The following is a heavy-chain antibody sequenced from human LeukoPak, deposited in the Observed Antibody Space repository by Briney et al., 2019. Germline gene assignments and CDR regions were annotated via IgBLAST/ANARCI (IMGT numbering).Heavy chain of an antibody. CDR1: GISVSNDY. J-gene: IGHJ3*01. Sequence: GGSLRLSCAASGISVSNDYMSWVRQAPGKGLEWVSAIYADGYTRDAASVKGRFSISRHNSKNTVYLPMDNLRPEDTAVYYCARDRRGEKDFDVWGPGTMVTVSS. CDR2: IYADGYT. V-gene: IGHV3-53*04. CDR3: ARDRRGEKDFDV.